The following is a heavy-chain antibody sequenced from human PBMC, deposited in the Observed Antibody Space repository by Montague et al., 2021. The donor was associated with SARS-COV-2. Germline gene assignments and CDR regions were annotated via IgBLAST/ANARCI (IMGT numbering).Heavy chain of an antibody. CDR2: IEEDGSAK. V-gene: IGHV3-7*01. D-gene: IGHD6-19*01. Sequence: SLRLSCAASGFTFSSYWMSWVRQAPGKGLEWVANIEEDGSAKYYMDSVKGRFTISRDNATNSLSLQMNSLRAEDTAVYYCARERQDSSGWSTYWYFDLWGRGTLVTVSS. CDR1: GFTFSSYW. CDR3: ARERQDSSGWSTYWYFDL. J-gene: IGHJ2*01.